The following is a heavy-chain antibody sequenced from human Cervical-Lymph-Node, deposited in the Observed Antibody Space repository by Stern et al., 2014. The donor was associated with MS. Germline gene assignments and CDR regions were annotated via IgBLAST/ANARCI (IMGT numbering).Heavy chain of an antibody. D-gene: IGHD4-17*01. V-gene: IGHV4-34*01. CDR2: INHSGST. CDR1: GGSFSGYY. Sequence: QVQLQQWGAGLLKPSETLSLTCAVYGGSFSGYYWSWIRQPPGKGLEWIGEINHSGSTNYNPSHKSRVTISVDTSKNQFSLKLTSVTAADTAVYYCARGSSRYGVLDYWGQGTLVTVSS. CDR3: ARGSSRYGVLDY. J-gene: IGHJ4*02.